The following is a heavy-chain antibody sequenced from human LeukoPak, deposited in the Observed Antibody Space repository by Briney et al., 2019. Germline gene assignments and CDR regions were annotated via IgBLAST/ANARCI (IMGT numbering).Heavy chain of an antibody. V-gene: IGHV4-39*02. CDR2: IYYSGST. Sequence: SEILSLTCTVSGGSISSSSYYWGWIRQPPGKGLEWIGSIYYSGSTYYNPSLKSRVTISVDTSKNQFSLKLSSVTAADTAVYYCAREQQRQWFDPWGQGTLVTVSS. CDR1: GGSISSSSYY. J-gene: IGHJ5*02. D-gene: IGHD6-13*01. CDR3: AREQQRQWFDP.